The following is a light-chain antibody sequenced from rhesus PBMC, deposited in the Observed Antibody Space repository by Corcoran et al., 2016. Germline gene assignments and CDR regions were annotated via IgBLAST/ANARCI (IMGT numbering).Light chain of an antibody. Sequence: DIQMTQSPSSLSASVGDRVTITCRASENVNNYLHWYQQKTGKAPNPLIYNAPTLQSGVPSRFSGSGSGTDFTLTISSLQPEDFTTYYCQQSYGTPFTFGPGTKLDIK. V-gene: IGKV1-74*01. CDR2: NAP. CDR3: QQSYGTPFT. J-gene: IGKJ3*01. CDR1: ENVNNY.